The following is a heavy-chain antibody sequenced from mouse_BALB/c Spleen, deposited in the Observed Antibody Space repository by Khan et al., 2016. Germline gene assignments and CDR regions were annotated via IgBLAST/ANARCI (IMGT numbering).Heavy chain of an antibody. CDR3: VRTCTSYRWFDF. V-gene: IGHV1-9*01. CDR1: GYTFSSYW. J-gene: IGHJ3*01. CDR2: ILPGSGST. Sequence: QVQLLQSGAELMKPGASVKISCKATGYTFSSYWIEWVKQSPGHGLEWIGWILPGSGSTTYNDKFKGKTTFTSDTSSNTAYMQLSSLTSEDSAVYNYVRTCTSYRWFDFWGQGTLVTVSA. D-gene: IGHD1-1*01.